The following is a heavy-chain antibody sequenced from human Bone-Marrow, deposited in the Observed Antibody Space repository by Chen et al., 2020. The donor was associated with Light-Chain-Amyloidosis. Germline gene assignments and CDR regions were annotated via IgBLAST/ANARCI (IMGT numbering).Heavy chain of an antibody. Sequence: EVQLVESGGGLVKPGRSLRVSCPTSGFFFGDYAMSWFRQAPGKGLEWVGFIRTEAYGGTTEYAASMKGRFTISRDDSKSIAYLHMTSLKTEDTAVYYCTSYYGSGSYLYYSDFWGQGTLVTVSS. J-gene: IGHJ4*02. CDR2: IRTEAYGGTT. D-gene: IGHD3-10*01. CDR3: TSYYGSGSYLYYSDF. V-gene: IGHV3-49*05. CDR1: GFFFGDYA.